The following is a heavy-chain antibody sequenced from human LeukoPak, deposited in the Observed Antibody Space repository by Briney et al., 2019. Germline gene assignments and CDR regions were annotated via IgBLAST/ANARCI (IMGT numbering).Heavy chain of an antibody. CDR3: ARVHNTDHPFDH. Sequence: GGSLSLSCAASGFNLQDYAMQGVRQAPGKGVDWVAVISYDGGNKYYAASVKGRFTVTRDNSKNTLYLQMNSLRAEATALYYCARVHNTDHPFDHWGQGTLVTVSS. J-gene: IGHJ4*02. V-gene: IGHV3-30*04. CDR2: ISYDGGNK. D-gene: IGHD1-14*01. CDR1: GFNLQDYA.